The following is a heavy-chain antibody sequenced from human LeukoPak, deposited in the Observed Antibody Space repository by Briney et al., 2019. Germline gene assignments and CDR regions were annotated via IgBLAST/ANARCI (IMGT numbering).Heavy chain of an antibody. J-gene: IGHJ4*02. CDR1: GYSFTSYR. Sequence: GESLKISCKGSGYSFTSYRIGWVRQMPGKGLEWMGIIYPGDSDTRYSPSFQGQVTISADKSISTAYLQWSSLKASDTAMYYCARRGITDGYGRKGFDYWGQGTLVTVSS. D-gene: IGHD5-24*01. CDR2: IYPGDSDT. CDR3: ARRGITDGYGRKGFDY. V-gene: IGHV5-51*01.